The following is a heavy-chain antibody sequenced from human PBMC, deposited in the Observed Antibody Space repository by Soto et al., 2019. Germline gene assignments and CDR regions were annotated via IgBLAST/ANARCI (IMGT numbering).Heavy chain of an antibody. CDR1: GFTFTSSA. V-gene: IGHV1-58*01. CDR2: IVVGSGNT. D-gene: IGHD1-20*01. J-gene: IGHJ6*02. Sequence: SVKVSCKASGFTFTSSAVQWVRQARGQRLEWIGWIVVGSGNTNYAQKFQERVTITRDMSTSTAYMELSSLRSEDTAVYYCAAGYNWNYYYYYGMDVWGQATTVTVSS. CDR3: AAGYNWNYYYYYGMDV.